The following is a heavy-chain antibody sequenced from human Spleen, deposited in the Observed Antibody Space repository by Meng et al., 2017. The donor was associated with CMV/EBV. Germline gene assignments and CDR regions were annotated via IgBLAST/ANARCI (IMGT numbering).Heavy chain of an antibody. J-gene: IGHJ4*02. D-gene: IGHD6-13*01. CDR2: IWYDGSNK. CDR3: AKDRVAAAGPFDY. CDR1: GLTFSSYG. Sequence: GESLKTSCPASGLTFSSYGMHWVRQAPGKGLEWVAVIWYDGSNKYYADSVKGRFTISRDNSKNTLYLQMNSLRAEDTAVYYCAKDRVAAAGPFDYWGQGTLVTVSS. V-gene: IGHV3-33*06.